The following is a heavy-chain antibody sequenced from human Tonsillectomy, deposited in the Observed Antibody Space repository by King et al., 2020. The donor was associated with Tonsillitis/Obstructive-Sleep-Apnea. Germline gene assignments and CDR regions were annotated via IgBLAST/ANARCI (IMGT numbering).Heavy chain of an antibody. J-gene: IGHJ6*02. V-gene: IGHV1-69*10. Sequence: QLVQSGAEVKKPGSSVKVSCKASGGTFSSFAISWGRQAPGQGLEWLGGIIPILDIANYAQKFQGRVTITADKSTSTAYMELSSLRSEDTAVYYCARNRGEDIVLVPAPLYGMVVWGQGPTVTVSS. D-gene: IGHD2-2*01. CDR2: IIPILDIA. CDR3: ARNRGEDIVLVPAPLYGMVV. CDR1: GGTFSSFA.